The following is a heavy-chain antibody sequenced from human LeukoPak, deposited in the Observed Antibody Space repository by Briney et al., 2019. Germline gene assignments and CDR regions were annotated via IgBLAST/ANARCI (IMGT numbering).Heavy chain of an antibody. D-gene: IGHD1-26*01. J-gene: IGHJ4*02. V-gene: IGHV3-30*04. CDR3: ATGAVVGAPKYYFDS. CDR1: GFTFSNSA. Sequence: GGSLRLSCAASGFTFSNSAIHWVRQAPGKGLEWVALVSEDGRKKYYADSVKGRFTISRDNSKKTLYLEMNSLGGEDTAVYYCATGAVVGAPKYYFDSWGQGTLVTVSS. CDR2: VSEDGRKK.